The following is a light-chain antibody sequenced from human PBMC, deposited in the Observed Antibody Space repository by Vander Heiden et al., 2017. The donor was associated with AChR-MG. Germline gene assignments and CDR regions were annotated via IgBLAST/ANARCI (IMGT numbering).Light chain of an antibody. CDR1: QSISSW. Sequence: DIQMTQSPSTLSASVGDRVTITCRASQSISSWLAWYQQKPGKAPKLLIYKASSLESGVPSRFSGSGSGTEFTLTISSLQPDDFATYYCQQYNSPLNTFGQGTKVEIK. V-gene: IGKV1-5*03. J-gene: IGKJ1*01. CDR2: KAS. CDR3: QQYNSPLNT.